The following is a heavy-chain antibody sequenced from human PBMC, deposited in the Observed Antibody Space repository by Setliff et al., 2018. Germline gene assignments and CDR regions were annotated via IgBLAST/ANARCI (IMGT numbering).Heavy chain of an antibody. Sequence: RASVKVSCKASGYTFTSYGISWVRQAPGQGLEWMGWISAYNGNTNYAQKLQGRVTMTTDTSTSTAYMELRSLRSDDTAVYYCARAVTYYDILIGQHHYDAFDIWGQGTMVTVSS. CDR3: ARAVTYYDILIGQHHYDAFDI. V-gene: IGHV1-18*01. CDR2: ISAYNGNT. CDR1: GYTFTSYG. D-gene: IGHD3-9*01. J-gene: IGHJ3*02.